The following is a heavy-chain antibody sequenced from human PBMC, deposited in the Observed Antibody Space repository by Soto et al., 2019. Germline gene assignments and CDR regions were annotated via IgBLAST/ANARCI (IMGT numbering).Heavy chain of an antibody. CDR3: ARDKIAAAGKIWVSYYGMDV. CDR1: GGTFSSYA. Sequence: SVKVSCKASGGTFSSYAISWVRQAPGQGLEWMGGIIPIFGTANYAQKFQGRVTITADESTSTAYMELSSLRSEDTAVYYCARDKIAAAGKIWVSYYGMDVWGQGTTVTVSS. D-gene: IGHD6-13*01. CDR2: IIPIFGTA. J-gene: IGHJ6*02. V-gene: IGHV1-69*13.